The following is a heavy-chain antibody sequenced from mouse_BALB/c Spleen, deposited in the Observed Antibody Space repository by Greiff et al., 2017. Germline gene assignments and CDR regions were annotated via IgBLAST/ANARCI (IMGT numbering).Heavy chain of an antibody. CDR2: ISTYYGNT. V-gene: IGHV1-67*01. J-gene: IGHJ4*01. CDR1: GYTFTDYA. Sequence: QVQLQQSGPELVRPGVSVKISCKGSGYTFTDYAMHWVKQSHAKSLEWIGVISTYYGNTNYNQKFKGKATMTVDKSSSTAYMELARLTSEVSAIYYWARKAYYAMAYWGQGTSVPASS. CDR3: ARKAYYAMAY.